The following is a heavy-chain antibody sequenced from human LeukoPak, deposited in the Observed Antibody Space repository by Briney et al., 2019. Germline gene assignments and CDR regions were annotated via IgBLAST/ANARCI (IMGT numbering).Heavy chain of an antibody. Sequence: GGSLRLSCAASGFTFNNYAMNWVRQAPGKGLEWVSVISGSGGTTYYADSVKGRFTISRDSSKNTLYLQMNSLRAEDTAVYYCAKDIYDSSGYYRDHDAFDIWGQGTMVTVSS. CDR2: ISGSGGTT. CDR3: AKDIYDSSGYYRDHDAFDI. CDR1: GFTFNNYA. D-gene: IGHD3-22*01. J-gene: IGHJ3*02. V-gene: IGHV3-23*01.